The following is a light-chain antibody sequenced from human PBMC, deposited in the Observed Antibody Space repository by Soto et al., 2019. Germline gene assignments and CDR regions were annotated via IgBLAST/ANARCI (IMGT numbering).Light chain of an antibody. J-gene: IGKJ5*01. CDR2: AAS. CDR1: QTVRTY. CDR3: QQTYSTPIT. V-gene: IGKV1-39*01. Sequence: DIQMTQSPSSLSASVGDRVTIRCRASQTVRTYLNWYQQKPGKAPILLIYAASSLPSAVPPRFTGAGSETDFTLKISSLQPEDFGTYYCQQTYSTPITFGQGTRLE.